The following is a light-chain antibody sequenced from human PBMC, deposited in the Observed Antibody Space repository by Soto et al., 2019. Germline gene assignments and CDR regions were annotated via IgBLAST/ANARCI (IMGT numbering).Light chain of an antibody. CDR3: QQSYSTPRT. Sequence: DIRMTQSPSSLSASVGDRVTITCRASQSISSYLNWYQQKPGKAPKLLIYPASSLQSGVPSRFSGSGSGTDFTLTISSLQPEDFATYYCQQSYSTPRTFGQGTKVEIK. CDR2: PAS. J-gene: IGKJ1*01. V-gene: IGKV1-39*01. CDR1: QSISSY.